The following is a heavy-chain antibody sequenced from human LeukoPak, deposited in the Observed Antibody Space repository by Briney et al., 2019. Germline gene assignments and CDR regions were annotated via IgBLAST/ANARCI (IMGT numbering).Heavy chain of an antibody. V-gene: IGHV3-33*06. Sequence: PGRTLRLSCAASGFTFSRYAMHWVRQAPGKGLEWVAFIWPDGSKTYYAGSVRGRFTISRDNSKNTLHLEMNTVRAEDTALYYCAKISSSSEPDFDYWGQGTLVTAS. CDR3: AKISSSSEPDFDY. J-gene: IGHJ4*02. CDR2: IWPDGSKT. CDR1: GFTFSRYA. D-gene: IGHD1-14*01.